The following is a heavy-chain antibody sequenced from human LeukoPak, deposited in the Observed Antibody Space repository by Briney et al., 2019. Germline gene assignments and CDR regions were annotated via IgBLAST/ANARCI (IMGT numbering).Heavy chain of an antibody. J-gene: IGHJ5*02. V-gene: IGHV3-23*01. Sequence: GGSLRLSCAASGFTFSSYAMSWVRQAPGKGLEWVSTISGSGLSTYYADSVKGRFTISRDNSNNTLYLQMNSLRVEDTAVYHCAKSRVAVAAPRNWFDPWGQGTLVTVSS. CDR2: ISGSGLST. CDR1: GFTFSSYA. D-gene: IGHD6-19*01. CDR3: AKSRVAVAAPRNWFDP.